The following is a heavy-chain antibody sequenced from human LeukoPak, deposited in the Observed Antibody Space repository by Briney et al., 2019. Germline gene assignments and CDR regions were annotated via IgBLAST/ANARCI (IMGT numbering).Heavy chain of an antibody. V-gene: IGHV4-34*01. J-gene: IGHJ4*02. CDR1: GGSFSGYY. CDR3: ARGGVDFWSGYCSFDY. Sequence: PSETLSLTCAVYGGSFSGYYWGWIRQPPGKGLEWIGEINHSGSTNYNPSLKSRVTISVDTSKNQFSLKLSSVTAADTAVYYCARGGVDFWSGYCSFDYWGQGTLVTVSS. D-gene: IGHD3-3*01. CDR2: INHSGST.